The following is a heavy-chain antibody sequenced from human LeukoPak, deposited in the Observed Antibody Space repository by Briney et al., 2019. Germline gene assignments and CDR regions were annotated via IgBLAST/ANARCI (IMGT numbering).Heavy chain of an antibody. V-gene: IGHV4-34*01. J-gene: IGHJ3*02. D-gene: IGHD2-2*01. CDR2: INHSGST. Sequence: SETLSLTCAVYGGSFSGYYWSWIRQPPGKGLEWIGEINHSGSTNYNPSLKSRVTISVDTSKNQFSLKLSSVTAADTAVYYCASVGVYCSSTSCSYDAFDIWGQGTMVTVSS. CDR3: ASVGVYCSSTSCSYDAFDI. CDR1: GGSFSGYY.